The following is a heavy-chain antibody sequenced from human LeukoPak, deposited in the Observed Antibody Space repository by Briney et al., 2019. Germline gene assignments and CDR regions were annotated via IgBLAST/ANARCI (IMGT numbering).Heavy chain of an antibody. Sequence: GRSLRLSCAASGFTFSSYAMHWVRQAPGKGLEWVAVISYDGSNKYYADSVKGRFTISRDNSKNTLYLQMNSLRAEDTAVYYCAKRPGYYDSSGYYFDYWGQGTLVTVSS. J-gene: IGHJ4*02. CDR1: GFTFSSYA. CDR2: ISYDGSNK. V-gene: IGHV3-30-3*02. D-gene: IGHD3-22*01. CDR3: AKRPGYYDSSGYYFDY.